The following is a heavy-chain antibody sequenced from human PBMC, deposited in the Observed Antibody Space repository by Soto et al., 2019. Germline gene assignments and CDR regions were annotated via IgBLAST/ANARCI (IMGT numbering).Heavy chain of an antibody. Sequence: EVQLVESGGGLVQPGGSLRLSCATSGFTFNSFWMSWVRQAPGKGLEWVANIKHGGSEKYYVDSVKGRFTISRDNAKNSLYLQMNNLRAEDTAVYYCARDSNANYYESSGVIDYWGQGTLVIVSS. D-gene: IGHD3-22*01. V-gene: IGHV3-7*01. CDR3: ARDSNANYYESSGVIDY. CDR2: IKHGGSEK. J-gene: IGHJ4*02. CDR1: GFTFNSFW.